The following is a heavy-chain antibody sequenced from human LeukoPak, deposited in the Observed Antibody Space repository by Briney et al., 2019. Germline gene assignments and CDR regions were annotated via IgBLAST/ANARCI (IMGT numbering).Heavy chain of an antibody. V-gene: IGHV4-4*07. CDR1: GDSISNYY. D-gene: IGHD2-2*01. CDR2: IHASGST. CDR3: ARDPFRSSYDY. Sequence: SETLSLTWTVSGDSISNYYWSWIRQPAGKALEWIGRIHASGSTSYKSSLKSRVAMSIDTSKNHFSLKLTSVTAADTAVYYCARDPFRSSYDYWGQGILVTVSS. J-gene: IGHJ4*02.